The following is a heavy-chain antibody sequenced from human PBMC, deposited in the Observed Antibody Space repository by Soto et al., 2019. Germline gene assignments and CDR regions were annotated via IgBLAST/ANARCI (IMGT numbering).Heavy chain of an antibody. CDR1: GFPFSSYV. Sequence: VQLLESGGGLVQRGGSLSLSCAASGFPFSSYVMSWVRQAPGKGLEWVSGSSGGGSNTFYADSVKGRFTIARDNSKNTLLLQMNSLGAADTAVYYCAKDSNKYSSSLRGRYFDYWGQGIGVTVSS. D-gene: IGHD4-4*01. CDR2: SSGGGSNT. CDR3: AKDSNKYSSSLRGRYFDY. J-gene: IGHJ4*02. V-gene: IGHV3-23*01.